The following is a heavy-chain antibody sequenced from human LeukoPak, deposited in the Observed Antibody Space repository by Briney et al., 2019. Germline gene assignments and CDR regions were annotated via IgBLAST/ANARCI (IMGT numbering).Heavy chain of an antibody. CDR1: GFTVSSNS. CDR3: AKVGGSSYYGGIDY. CDR2: IYSGGNT. D-gene: IGHD3-10*01. J-gene: IGHJ4*02. V-gene: IGHV3-53*01. Sequence: PGGSLRLSCTVSGFTVSSNSMSWVRQAPGKGLEWVSFIYSGGNTHNSDSVKGRFTISRDNSKNTLYLQMNSLRAEDTAVYYCAKVGGSSYYGGIDYWGQGTLVTVSS.